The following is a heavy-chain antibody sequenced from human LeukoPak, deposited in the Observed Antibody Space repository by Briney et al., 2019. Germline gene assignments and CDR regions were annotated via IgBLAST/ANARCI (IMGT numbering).Heavy chain of an antibody. J-gene: IGHJ5*02. CDR3: ARGTSSSWYDGGGNWFDP. D-gene: IGHD6-13*01. CDR2: IYYSGST. CDR1: GGSISSYY. Sequence: SETLSLTCTVSGGSISSYYWSWIRQPPGKGLEWIGYIYYSGSTNYNPSLKSRVTISVDTSKNQFSLKLSSVTAADTAVYYCARGTSSSWYDGGGNWFDPWGQGTLVTVSS. V-gene: IGHV4-59*01.